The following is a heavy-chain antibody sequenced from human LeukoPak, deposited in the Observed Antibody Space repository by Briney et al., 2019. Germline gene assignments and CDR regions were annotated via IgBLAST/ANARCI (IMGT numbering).Heavy chain of an antibody. Sequence: SETLSLTCTVSGGSIGSYYWSWIRQPPGKGLEWIGYIYYSGSTNYNPSLKSRVTISVDTSKNQFSLKLSSVTAADTAVYYCAREWGGDYYDSSGYKTGYWYFDLWGRGTLVTVSS. J-gene: IGHJ2*01. CDR2: IYYSGST. D-gene: IGHD3-22*01. CDR3: AREWGGDYYDSSGYKTGYWYFDL. V-gene: IGHV4-59*01. CDR1: GGSIGSYY.